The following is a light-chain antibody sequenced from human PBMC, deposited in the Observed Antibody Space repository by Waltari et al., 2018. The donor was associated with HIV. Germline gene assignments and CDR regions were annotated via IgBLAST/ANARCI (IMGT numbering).Light chain of an antibody. V-gene: IGKV2-40*01. CDR1: QSLLDSDYGNNY. J-gene: IGKJ2*01. CDR2: TLS. Sequence: DIVMTQTPLSLPVTPGEPASISCRSSQSLLDSDYGNNYLDWYLQKPGQSPQLLIYTLSYWASGVPDRFSGSGSGTDFTLKISRVEAEDVGVYYCMQRIEFPYTFGQGTKLEIK. CDR3: MQRIEFPYT.